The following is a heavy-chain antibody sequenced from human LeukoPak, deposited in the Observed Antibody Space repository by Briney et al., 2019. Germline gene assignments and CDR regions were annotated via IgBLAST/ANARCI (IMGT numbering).Heavy chain of an antibody. J-gene: IGHJ4*02. CDR3: ARASTTVPNLLDY. CDR2: ISYDGSTK. D-gene: IGHD4-17*01. Sequence: GGSLRLSCAASGFTFSSYAMHWVRQAPGKGLEWVAVISYDGSTKYYADSVKGRFTTSRDNSKNTLYLQMNSLRAEDTAVYYCARASTTVPNLLDYWGQGALVTVSS. CDR1: GFTFSSYA. V-gene: IGHV3-30-3*01.